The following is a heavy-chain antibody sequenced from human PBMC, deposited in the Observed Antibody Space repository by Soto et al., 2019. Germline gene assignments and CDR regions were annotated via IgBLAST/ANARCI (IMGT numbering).Heavy chain of an antibody. CDR3: ARFYGDYSNWFDP. Sequence: SETLSLTCAVSGFSFSSGAYSWSWIRQPPGKGLEWIGYIYHSGSTYYNPSLKSRVTISVDRSQNQFSLKLSSVTAADTAVYYCARFYGDYSNWFDPWGQGTLVTVSS. CDR1: GFSFSSGAYS. D-gene: IGHD4-17*01. J-gene: IGHJ5*02. CDR2: IYHSGST. V-gene: IGHV4-30-2*01.